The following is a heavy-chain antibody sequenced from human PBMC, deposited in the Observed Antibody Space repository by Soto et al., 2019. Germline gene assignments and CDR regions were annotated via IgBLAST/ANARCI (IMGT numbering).Heavy chain of an antibody. CDR1: GFSFSSSW. D-gene: IGHD2-21*02. Sequence: EVQLVESGGGLVQPGGSLRLSCAASGFSFSSSWMHWVRQAPGKGLVWVSRISFDGTATTSADAVKGRFIISRDNAKNTLSLQMHNLRADETAMYYCVRVRRLRGHPFDIWGQGTVVSVSS. J-gene: IGHJ3*02. V-gene: IGHV3-74*03. CDR3: VRVRRLRGHPFDI. CDR2: ISFDGTAT.